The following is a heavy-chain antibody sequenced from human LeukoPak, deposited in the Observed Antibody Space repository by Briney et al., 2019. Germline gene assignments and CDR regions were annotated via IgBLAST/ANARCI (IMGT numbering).Heavy chain of an antibody. CDR1: GFTFDSYA. V-gene: IGHV3-23*01. CDR3: AKAAGILFHFQH. D-gene: IGHD6-13*01. J-gene: IGHJ1*01. Sequence: GGSLSLSCAASGFTFDSYAMTWVRQAPGKGLEWVSAISGSGGSTYYADSVKGRFTISRDNSKNTLYLQMNSLRAEDTAVYYCAKAAGILFHFQHWGQGTLVTVSS. CDR2: ISGSGGST.